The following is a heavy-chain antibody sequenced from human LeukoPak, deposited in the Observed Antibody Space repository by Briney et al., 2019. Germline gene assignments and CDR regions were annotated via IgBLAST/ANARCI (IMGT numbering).Heavy chain of an antibody. CDR1: GGTFSTHA. J-gene: IGHJ4*02. CDR2: LIPIFALA. D-gene: IGHD3-10*01. CDR3: ARAPANYYGSGSYFPFDY. V-gene: IGHV1-69*13. Sequence: SVKVSCKASGGTFSTHAISWVRQAPGQGLEWMGGLIPIFALANYAQKFQGRLTITADESTSTAYMELSSLRSEDTAVYYCARAPANYYGSGSYFPFDYWGQGTLVTVSS.